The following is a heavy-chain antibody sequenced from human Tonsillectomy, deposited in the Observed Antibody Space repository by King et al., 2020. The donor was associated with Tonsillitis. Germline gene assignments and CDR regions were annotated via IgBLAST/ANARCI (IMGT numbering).Heavy chain of an antibody. CDR2: ISYDGSNK. CDR3: AREYYYGSGSPYYYYYYGMDV. CDR1: GFTFSSSA. V-gene: IGHV3-30*04. D-gene: IGHD3-10*01. J-gene: IGHJ6*02. Sequence: VQLVESGGGVVQPGRSLRLSYAASGFTFSSSAMHWVRQAPGKGLEWVAVISYDGSNKYYADSVKGRFTISRDNSKNTLYLQMNSLRVEDTAVFYCAREYYYGSGSPYYYYYYGMDVWGQGTTVTVSS.